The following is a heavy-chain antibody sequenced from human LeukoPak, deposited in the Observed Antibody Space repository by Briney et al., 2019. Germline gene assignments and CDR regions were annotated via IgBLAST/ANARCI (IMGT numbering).Heavy chain of an antibody. J-gene: IGHJ3*02. CDR3: ARGGEWQWLPPLDAFDI. CDR2: ISYDGSNK. Sequence: GGSLRLSCAASGFTFSSYAMHWVRQAPGKGLEWVAVISYDGSNKYYADSVKGRFTISRDNSKNTLYLQMNSLRAEDTAVYYCARGGEWQWLPPLDAFDIWGQGTMVTVSS. CDR1: GFTFSSYA. V-gene: IGHV3-30-3*01. D-gene: IGHD6-19*01.